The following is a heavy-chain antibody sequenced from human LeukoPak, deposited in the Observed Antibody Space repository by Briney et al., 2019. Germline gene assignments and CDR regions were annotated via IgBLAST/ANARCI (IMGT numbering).Heavy chain of an antibody. J-gene: IGHJ4*02. CDR2: IIPILGIA. CDR3: ASSSESSTVVTPPGY. V-gene: IGHV1-69*04. Sequence: GASVKVSCKASGGTFSSYAISWVRQAPGQGLEWMGRIIPILGIANYAQKFQGRVTITADKSTSTAYMELSSLRSEDTAVYYCASSSESSTVVTPPGYWGQGTLVTVSS. CDR1: GGTFSSYA. D-gene: IGHD4-23*01.